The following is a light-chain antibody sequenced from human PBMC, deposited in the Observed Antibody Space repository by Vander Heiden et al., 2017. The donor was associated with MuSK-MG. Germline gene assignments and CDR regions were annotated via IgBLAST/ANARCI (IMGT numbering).Light chain of an antibody. CDR3: QQDDSTPWT. V-gene: IGKV4-1*01. CDR1: QSVLYSSNNKDY. Sequence: DIVMTQSPDSLAVSLGERATINCKSSQSVLYSSNNKDYLAWYQQKPGQPPKLLIYWATTRESGVPDRFSGSGSGTDFTLTISNLQAEDVAVYYCQQDDSTPWTFGQGTKVEIK. J-gene: IGKJ1*01. CDR2: WAT.